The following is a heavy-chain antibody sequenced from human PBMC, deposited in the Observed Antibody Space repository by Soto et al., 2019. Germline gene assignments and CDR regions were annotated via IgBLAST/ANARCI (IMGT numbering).Heavy chain of an antibody. CDR2: ISAYNGNT. V-gene: IGHV1-18*01. CDR1: GYTFTSYG. D-gene: IGHD3-3*01. J-gene: IGHJ5*02. Sequence: QVQLVQSGAEVKKPGASVKVSCKASGYTFTSYGISWVRQAPGQGLEWMGWISAYNGNTNYAQKLQGRVTMTTDTSTSTAYMEQRSLRSDDSAVYYCARDSSVFRFLEWSHGDWFDPWGQGTLVTVSS. CDR3: ARDSSVFRFLEWSHGDWFDP.